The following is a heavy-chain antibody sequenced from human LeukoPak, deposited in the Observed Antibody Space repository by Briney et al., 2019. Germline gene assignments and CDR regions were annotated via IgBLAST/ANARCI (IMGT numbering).Heavy chain of an antibody. Sequence: SVKVSCKASGGTFSSYAISWVRQAPGQGLEWMGGIIPIFGTANYAQKFQGRVTITADESTSTAYMELSSLRSEDTAVYYCAREKSVVVVAATRRETGISDYWGQGTLVTVSS. D-gene: IGHD2-15*01. V-gene: IGHV1-69*13. CDR1: GGTFSSYA. J-gene: IGHJ4*02. CDR2: IIPIFGTA. CDR3: AREKSVVVVAATRRETGISDY.